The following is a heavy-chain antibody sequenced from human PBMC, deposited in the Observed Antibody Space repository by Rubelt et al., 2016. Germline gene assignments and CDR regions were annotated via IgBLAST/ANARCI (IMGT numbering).Heavy chain of an antibody. CDR1: GGSFSGYY. Sequence: QVQLQQWGAGLLKPSETLSLTCAVYGGSFSGYYWSWIRQPPGKGLEWIGEINHSGSTNYNPSLKSRVTIPVDTSKNQFSLKLSSVTAADTAVYYCASSGGLSGAYSGMTWPDWYFDLWGRGTLVTVSS. J-gene: IGHJ2*01. CDR3: ASSGGLSGAYSGMTWPDWYFDL. CDR2: INHSGST. V-gene: IGHV4-34*01. D-gene: IGHD1-26*01.